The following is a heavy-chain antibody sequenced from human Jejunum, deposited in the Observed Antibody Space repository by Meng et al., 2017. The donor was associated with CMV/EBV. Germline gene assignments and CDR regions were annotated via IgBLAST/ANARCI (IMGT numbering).Heavy chain of an antibody. CDR1: SLNSVPW. CDR2: SSPPEAK. J-gene: IGHJ4*02. D-gene: IGHD2-2*02. V-gene: IGHV4-4*02. Sequence: SLNSVPWCSFVHQSPGEVLELVPDSSPPEAKNYHPSLKSRLTISVDYSKSQFSLMMTSVTAADTAIYYCVRGRCTKTSCYTGALDHWGPGTLVTVSS. CDR3: VRGRCTKTSCYTGALDH.